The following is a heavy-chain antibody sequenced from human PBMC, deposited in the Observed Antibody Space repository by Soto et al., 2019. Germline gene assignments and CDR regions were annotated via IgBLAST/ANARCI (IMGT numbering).Heavy chain of an antibody. CDR3: AIVRKAVALKPLVY. V-gene: IGHV3-30*03. J-gene: IGHJ4*02. CDR1: GFTFSSYG. D-gene: IGHD6-19*01. Sequence: GGSLRLSCAASGFTFSSYGMHWVRQAPGKELEWVAVISYDGSNKYYADSVKGRFTISRDNSKNTLYLQMNSLRAEDTAVYYCAIVRKAVALKPLVYRGQGTLGT. CDR2: ISYDGSNK.